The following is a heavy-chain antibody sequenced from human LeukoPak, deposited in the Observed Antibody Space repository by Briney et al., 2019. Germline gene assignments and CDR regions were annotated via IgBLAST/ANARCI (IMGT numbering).Heavy chain of an antibody. Sequence: GGSLRLSCAASGFTYSDYYLSWIRQAPGKGREGVSYISSSGSTIYYADSVKGRFTISRDNAKNSLYLQMNSLRAEDTAVYYCARSGYCSSTSCYSDYYYGMDVWGQGTTVTVSS. CDR1: GFTYSDYY. D-gene: IGHD2-2*03. CDR2: ISSSGSTI. V-gene: IGHV3-11*01. CDR3: ARSGYCSSTSCYSDYYYGMDV. J-gene: IGHJ6*02.